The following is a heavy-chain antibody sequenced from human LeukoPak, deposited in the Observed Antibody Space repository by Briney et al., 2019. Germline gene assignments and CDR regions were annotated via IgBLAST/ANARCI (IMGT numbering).Heavy chain of an antibody. CDR3: AGGLGGSYFFDH. J-gene: IGHJ4*02. Sequence: PSETLSLTCAVYGGSFSGYYWSWIRPPPGKGLDWVGEIIHSGGTNYNPSLKSRVTISVDTSKNQFSLNLNSTNPADTTVYYCAGGLGGSYFFDHGGQGTLVTVSS. CDR1: GGSFSGYY. CDR2: IIHSGGT. D-gene: IGHD1-26*01. V-gene: IGHV4-34*01.